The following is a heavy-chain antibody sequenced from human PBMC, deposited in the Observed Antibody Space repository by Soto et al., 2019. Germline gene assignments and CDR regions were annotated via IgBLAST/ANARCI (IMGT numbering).Heavy chain of an antibody. CDR1: GYYISSSNW. Sequence: QVQLQESGPGLVKHSDTLSLNGAVSGYYISSSNWWVWIRQPPGKGLEWIGYSGTTYYNPSLKSRVPMSVDTSKYKFPLQLTYVKAVDTAVYSCARRQIQGPIDYWGQVTLVTVS. CDR2: SGTT. CDR3: ARRQIQGPIDY. V-gene: IGHV4-28*01. J-gene: IGHJ4*02.